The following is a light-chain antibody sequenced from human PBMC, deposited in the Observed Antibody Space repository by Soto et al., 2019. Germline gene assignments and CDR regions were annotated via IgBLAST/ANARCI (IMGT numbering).Light chain of an antibody. CDR3: QHYYNYPWP. V-gene: IGKV1-5*01. J-gene: IGKJ1*01. CDR2: DAS. CDR1: QSISTW. Sequence: DIQMTQSPSSLSASVGDRVSITCRASQSISTWLSWYQQQPGRAPRLLIYDASSLQSGVPSRFSGNGSGTEFTLTISSLQPDDFSSYYCQHYYNYPWPFGQGSNVDI.